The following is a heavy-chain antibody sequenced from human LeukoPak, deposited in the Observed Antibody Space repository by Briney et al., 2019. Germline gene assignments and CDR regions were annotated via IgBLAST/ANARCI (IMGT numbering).Heavy chain of an antibody. CDR2: INPNSGGT. CDR1: GYTFTGYY. V-gene: IGHV1-2*04. J-gene: IGHJ5*02. Sequence: GASVKVSCKASGYTFTGYYMHWVRQAPGQGLEWMGWINPNSGGTNYAQKFQGWVTMTRDTSISSAYMELSRLRSDDTAVYYCALQTGDSSGYWDNWFDPWGQGTLVTVSS. D-gene: IGHD3-22*01. CDR3: ALQTGDSSGYWDNWFDP.